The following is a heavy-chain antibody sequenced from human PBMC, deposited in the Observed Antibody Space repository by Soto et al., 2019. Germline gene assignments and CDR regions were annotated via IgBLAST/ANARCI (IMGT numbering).Heavy chain of an antibody. D-gene: IGHD2-21*01. V-gene: IGHV4-30-2*01. J-gene: IGHJ4*02. CDR3: ARHTLFSTFDS. CDR1: GGSISSGGYS. CDR2: IYHSWST. Sequence: PSETLSLTCAASGGSISSGGYSGSWIRQPPGKGLEWIGYIYHSWSTYYNPSLKSRVTISVDMSKNQFSLKLSSAPAAETAVYYCARHTLFSTFDSWAQGALVTASS.